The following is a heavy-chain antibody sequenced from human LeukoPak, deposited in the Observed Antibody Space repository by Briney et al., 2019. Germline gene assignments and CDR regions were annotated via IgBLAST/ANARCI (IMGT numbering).Heavy chain of an antibody. Sequence: PGGSLRLSCAASGFTSSSYGMHWVRQAPGKGLEWVAVISYDGSNKYYADSVKGRFTISRDNSKNTLYLQMNSLRAEDTAVYYCAKDIRSIAVAGNFDYWGQGTLVTVSS. CDR2: ISYDGSNK. CDR3: AKDIRSIAVAGNFDY. V-gene: IGHV3-30*18. D-gene: IGHD6-19*01. CDR1: GFTSSSYG. J-gene: IGHJ4*02.